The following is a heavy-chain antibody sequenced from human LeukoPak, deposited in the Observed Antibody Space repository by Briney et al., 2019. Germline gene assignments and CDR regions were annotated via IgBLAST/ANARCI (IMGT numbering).Heavy chain of an antibody. CDR1: GYTFTSYG. CDR3: ARDGYDSSGYYSDYFDY. D-gene: IGHD3-22*01. J-gene: IGHJ4*02. V-gene: IGHV1-18*01. Sequence: ALVKVSCKASGYTFTSYGISWVRQAPGQGLEWMGWISAYNGNTNYAQKLQGRVTMTTDTSTSTAYMELRSLRSDDTAVYYCARDGYDSSGYYSDYFDYWGQGTLVTVSS. CDR2: ISAYNGNT.